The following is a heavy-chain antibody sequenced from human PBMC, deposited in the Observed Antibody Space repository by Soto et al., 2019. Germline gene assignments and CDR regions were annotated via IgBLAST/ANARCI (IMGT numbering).Heavy chain of an antibody. V-gene: IGHV3-21*01. D-gene: IGHD2-8*01. Sequence: GGSLRLSCAASGFTFSSYSMNWVRQAPGKGLEWVSSISSDGRHTYYADSVKGRVTVSRDNAKNSLFLQMDSLRAEDAAVYFCAGRHCSNGVCPFDYWGRGTLVTVSS. J-gene: IGHJ4*02. CDR3: AGRHCSNGVCPFDY. CDR1: GFTFSSYS. CDR2: ISSDGRHT.